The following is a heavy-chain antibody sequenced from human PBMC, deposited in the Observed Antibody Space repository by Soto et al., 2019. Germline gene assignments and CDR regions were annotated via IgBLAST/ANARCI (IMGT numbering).Heavy chain of an antibody. J-gene: IGHJ5*02. Sequence: QVQLVQSGAEVKKPGASVKVSCKASGYTFTRHDINWMRQTTGQGLEWMGWMNPNSGHTNSAPKFQGRVTMTRDTSINTADMELTNLRSEDTAIYYCASYMSTTCGQGTLVTVSS. CDR1: GYTFTRHD. V-gene: IGHV1-8*01. CDR3: ASYMSTT. D-gene: IGHD2-2*01. CDR2: MNPNSGHT.